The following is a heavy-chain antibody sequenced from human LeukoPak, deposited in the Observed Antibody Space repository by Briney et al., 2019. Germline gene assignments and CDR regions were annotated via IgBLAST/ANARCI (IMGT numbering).Heavy chain of an antibody. CDR1: GYSLSSGYY. D-gene: IGHD3-16*02. CDR3: AREGRENIAIGVD. J-gene: IGHJ4*02. V-gene: IGHV4-38-2*02. Sequence: SETLSLTCTVSGYSLSSGYYWGCFRQTPGRGLEWIASISHSGSPYYNPSLKSRVTISEDLSRNVFSLTLNSVTAADAAVYYCAREGRENIAIGVDWGQGALVTVSS. CDR2: ISHSGSP.